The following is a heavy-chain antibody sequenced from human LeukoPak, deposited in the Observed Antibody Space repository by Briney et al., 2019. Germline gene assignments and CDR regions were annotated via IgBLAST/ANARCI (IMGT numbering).Heavy chain of an antibody. CDR2: INHSGST. J-gene: IGHJ6*03. Sequence: SETLSLTCAVYGGSFSDYYWSWIRQPPGKGLEWIGEINHSGSTNYSPSLKSRVTISIDTSKKQFSLKVGSVTAADTAVYFCARGGRYMSASWYRSVYYYMDVWGKGTTVTVSS. D-gene: IGHD6-13*01. CDR1: GGSFSDYY. CDR3: ARGGRYMSASWYRSVYYYMDV. V-gene: IGHV4-34*01.